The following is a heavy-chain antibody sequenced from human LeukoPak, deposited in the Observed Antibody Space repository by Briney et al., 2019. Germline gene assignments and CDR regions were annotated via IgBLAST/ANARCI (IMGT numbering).Heavy chain of an antibody. J-gene: IGHJ4*02. CDR1: GFTFSSYA. V-gene: IGHV3-30-3*01. Sequence: GGSLRLSCAASGFTFSSYAMHWVRQAPGKGLEWVAVISYDGSNKYYADSVKGRFTISRDNSKNTLYLQMNSLRAEDTAMYYCAKGAYYDYVWGSLDRYYFDYWGQGTLVTVSS. CDR2: ISYDGSNK. D-gene: IGHD3-16*01. CDR3: AKGAYYDYVWGSLDRYYFDY.